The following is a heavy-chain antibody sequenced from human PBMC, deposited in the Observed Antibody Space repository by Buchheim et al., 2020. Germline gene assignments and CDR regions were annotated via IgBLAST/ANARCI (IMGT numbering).Heavy chain of an antibody. CDR3: ARVGESGGMDV. CDR1: GFTFSSYA. CDR2: ISYDGSNK. Sequence: QVQLVESGGGVVQPGRSLRLSCAASGFTFSSYAMHWVRQAPGKGLEWVAVISYDGSNKYYADSVKGRFTISRDNSKNTLYLQMNSLRAEDTAVYYCARVGESGGMDVWGQGTT. D-gene: IGHD3-3*01. V-gene: IGHV3-30-3*01. J-gene: IGHJ6*02.